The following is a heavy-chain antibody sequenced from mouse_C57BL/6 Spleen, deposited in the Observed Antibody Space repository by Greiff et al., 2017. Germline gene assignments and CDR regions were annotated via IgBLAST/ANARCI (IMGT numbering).Heavy chain of an antibody. Sequence: DVQLVESEGGLVQPGSSMKLSCTASGFTFSDYYMAWVRQVPEKGLEWVANINYDGSSTYYLDSLKSRFIISRDNAKNILYLQMSSLTSEDTATDYCARGGGTDYAMDYWGQGTSVTVSS. CDR2: INYDGSST. CDR3: ARGGGTDYAMDY. D-gene: IGHD3-3*01. J-gene: IGHJ4*01. CDR1: GFTFSDYY. V-gene: IGHV5-16*01.